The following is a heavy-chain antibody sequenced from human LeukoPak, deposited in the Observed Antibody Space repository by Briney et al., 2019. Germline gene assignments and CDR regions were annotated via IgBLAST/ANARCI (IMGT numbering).Heavy chain of an antibody. CDR1: GYTFTSYA. V-gene: IGHV1-3*01. J-gene: IGHJ3*02. Sequence: ASVKVSCKASGYTFTSYAMHWVRQAPGQRLEWMVWINAGNGNTKYSQKFQGRVTITRDTSASTAYMELSSLRSEDTAVYYCARKYYYGSGITSHRAFDIWGQGTMVTVSS. CDR3: ARKYYYGSGITSHRAFDI. CDR2: INAGNGNT. D-gene: IGHD3-10*01.